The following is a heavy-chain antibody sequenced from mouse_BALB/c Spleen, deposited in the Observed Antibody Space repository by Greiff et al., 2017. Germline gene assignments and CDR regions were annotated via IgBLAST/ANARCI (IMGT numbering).Heavy chain of an antibody. Sequence: VQLKESGAELVKPGASVKLSCTASGFNIKDTYMHWVKQRPEQGLEWIGRIDPANGNTKYDPKFQGKATITADTSSNTAYLQLSSLTSEDTAVYYCARSGLRHAMDYWGQGTSVTVSS. J-gene: IGHJ4*01. D-gene: IGHD2-2*01. V-gene: IGHV14-3*02. CDR2: IDPANGNT. CDR3: ARSGLRHAMDY. CDR1: GFNIKDTY.